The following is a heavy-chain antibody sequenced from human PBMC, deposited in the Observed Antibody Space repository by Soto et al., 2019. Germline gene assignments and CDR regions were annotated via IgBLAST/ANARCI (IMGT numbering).Heavy chain of an antibody. Sequence: EVQLLESGGGLVQPGGSLRLSCAASGFTFSSYAMSWVRQAPGKGLEWVSAISGSGGSTYYADSVQGRFTISRDNSKNTLYLQMNSLRAEDTAVYYCAKDGLEGDYYYYYMDVWGKGTTVTVSS. J-gene: IGHJ6*03. V-gene: IGHV3-23*01. D-gene: IGHD3-3*01. CDR1: GFTFSSYA. CDR2: ISGSGGST. CDR3: AKDGLEGDYYYYYMDV.